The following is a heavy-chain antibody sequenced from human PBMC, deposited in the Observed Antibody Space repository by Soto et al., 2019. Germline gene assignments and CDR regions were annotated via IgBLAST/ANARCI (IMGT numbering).Heavy chain of an antibody. Sequence: SGPTLVNPTQTLTLTCTFSGFSLSTSGVGVGWIRQPPGKALEWLALIYWSDDKRYSPSLKSRLTITKDTSKNQVVLKMTNMDPVDTATYYCAHRPITMVPNWFDSSGQGTFVTVSS. V-gene: IGHV2-5*01. CDR1: GFSLSTSGVG. CDR2: IYWSDDK. J-gene: IGHJ5*01. D-gene: IGHD3-10*01. CDR3: AHRPITMVPNWFDS.